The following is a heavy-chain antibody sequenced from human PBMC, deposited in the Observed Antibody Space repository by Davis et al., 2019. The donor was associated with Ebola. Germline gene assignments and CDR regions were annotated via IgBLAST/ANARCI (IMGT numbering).Heavy chain of an antibody. V-gene: IGHV3-66*01. CDR2: IYSGGST. J-gene: IGHJ4*02. CDR1: GFTVSSNY. D-gene: IGHD2-8*01. Sequence: GESLKISCAASGFTVSSNYMSWVRQAPGKGLEWVSVIYSGGSTYYADSVKGRFTISRDNSKNTLYLQMNSLRAEDTAVYYCARNPPYCTNGVCYNLESPSVYWGQGTLVTVSS. CDR3: ARNPPYCTNGVCYNLESPSVY.